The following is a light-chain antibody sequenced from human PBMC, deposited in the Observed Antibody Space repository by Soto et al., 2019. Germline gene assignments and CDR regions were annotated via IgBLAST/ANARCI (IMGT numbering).Light chain of an antibody. V-gene: IGLV1-40*01. Sequence: QSVLTQPPSVSGARGQRVTISCTGSSSNIGAGYDVHWYQQLPGTAPKLLIYGHSNRPSGVPDRFSGSKSGTSASLAITGLQAEDEADYYCQSYDSSLSGYVVFGGGTKLTVL. CDR1: SSNIGAGYD. J-gene: IGLJ2*01. CDR3: QSYDSSLSGYVV. CDR2: GHS.